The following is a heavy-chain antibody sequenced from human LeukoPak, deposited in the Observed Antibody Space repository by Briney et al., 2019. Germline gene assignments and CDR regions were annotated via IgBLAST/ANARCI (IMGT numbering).Heavy chain of an antibody. V-gene: IGHV4-59*01. CDR2: IYYSGST. D-gene: IGHD6-13*01. Sequence: SETLSLTCAVYGGSFSGYYWSWIRQPPGKGLEWIGYIYYSGSTNYNPSLKSRVTISVDTSKNQFSLKLSSVTAADTAVYYCARDSGQQLLNYWGQGTLVTVSS. J-gene: IGHJ4*02. CDR1: GGSFSGYY. CDR3: ARDSGQQLLNY.